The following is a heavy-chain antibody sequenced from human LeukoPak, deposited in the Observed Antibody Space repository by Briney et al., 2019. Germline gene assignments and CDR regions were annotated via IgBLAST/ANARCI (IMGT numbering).Heavy chain of an antibody. CDR1: GFTFTNYA. V-gene: IGHV3-23*01. CDR3: AKDSAAEQPFNWFDP. Sequence: PGGTLRLSCATSGFTFTNYAMSWVRQAPGKGLEWVSAISGSASSTYYADSVKGRFTISRDNSKNTLYLQMNSLKAEDTAVYYCAKDSAAEQPFNWFDPWGQGTLVTVSS. J-gene: IGHJ5*02. D-gene: IGHD6-13*01. CDR2: ISGSASST.